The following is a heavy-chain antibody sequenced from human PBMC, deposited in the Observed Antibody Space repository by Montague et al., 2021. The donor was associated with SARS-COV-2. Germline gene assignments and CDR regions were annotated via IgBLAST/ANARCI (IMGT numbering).Heavy chain of an antibody. D-gene: IGHD3-9*01. CDR2: XXWDDDK. Sequence: PALVKPTQTLTLTCTFSGFSLSTSGMCVSWIRQPQGKALEWLTLXXWDDDKYYSTSLKTRLTISKDNYKNQVVLTMTNMDPVDTATYYCARMVTIFSLGGYYYYYGMDVWGQGTTVTVSS. CDR3: ARMVTIFSLGGYYYYYGMDV. J-gene: IGHJ6*02. V-gene: IGHV2-70*01. CDR1: GFSLSTSGMC.